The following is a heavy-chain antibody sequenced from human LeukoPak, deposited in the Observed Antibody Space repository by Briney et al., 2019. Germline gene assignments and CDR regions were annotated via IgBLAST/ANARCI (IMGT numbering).Heavy chain of an antibody. J-gene: IGHJ4*02. CDR1: GFTFSSYS. V-gene: IGHV3-48*01. CDR2: ISSSSATI. CDR3: ARDYPDYYASGSFYIPDYFDS. Sequence: PGGSLRLSCAASGFTFSSYSMNWVRQAPEKGLEWVSYISSSSATIYYADSVNGRFTISRDNAKNSLFLQMNSLRAEDTAVYYCARDYPDYYASGSFYIPDYFDSWGQGTLVTVSS. D-gene: IGHD3-10*01.